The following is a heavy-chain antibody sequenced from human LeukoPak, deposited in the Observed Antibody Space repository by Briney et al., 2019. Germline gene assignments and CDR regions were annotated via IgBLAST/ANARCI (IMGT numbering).Heavy chain of an antibody. CDR1: GYTFTGYY. D-gene: IGHD6-19*01. Sequence: ASVKVSCKASGYTFTGYYRHWVRQAPGQGLEWMGWINPNSGGTNYAQKFQGRVTMTRDTSISTAYMELSRLRSDDTAVYYCARGTYTPSSSGWHDWGQGTLVTVSS. CDR3: ARGTYTPSSSGWHD. J-gene: IGHJ4*02. CDR2: INPNSGGT. V-gene: IGHV1-2*02.